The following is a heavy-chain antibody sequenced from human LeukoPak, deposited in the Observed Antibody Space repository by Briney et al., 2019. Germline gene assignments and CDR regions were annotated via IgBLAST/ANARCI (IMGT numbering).Heavy chain of an antibody. D-gene: IGHD5-12*01. Sequence: SETLSLTCTVSGGSISSSSYYWGWIRQPPGKGLEWIGSIYYSGSTYYNPSLKSRVTISVDTSKNQFSLKLSSVTAADTSVYYCSRGYSNSPLDYWGQGTLVTVSS. CDR2: IYYSGST. V-gene: IGHV4-39*01. J-gene: IGHJ4*02. CDR3: SRGYSNSPLDY. CDR1: GGSISSSSYY.